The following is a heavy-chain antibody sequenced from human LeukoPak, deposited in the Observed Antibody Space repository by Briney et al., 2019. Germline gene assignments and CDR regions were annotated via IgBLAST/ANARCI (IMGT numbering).Heavy chain of an antibody. D-gene: IGHD3-22*01. V-gene: IGHV3-30*18. CDR2: ISFDGTDK. J-gene: IGHJ4*02. CDR1: GFIFSDYG. Sequence: GGSLRLSCVASGFIFSDYGIQWVRQAPGKGLEWVAVISFDGTDKYYADSVKGRFTISRDNSKNTLYLQMNNLRAEDTALYYCAKDFDSYYDSTGYGASFSYWGQGTLVTVSS. CDR3: AKDFDSYYDSTGYGASFSY.